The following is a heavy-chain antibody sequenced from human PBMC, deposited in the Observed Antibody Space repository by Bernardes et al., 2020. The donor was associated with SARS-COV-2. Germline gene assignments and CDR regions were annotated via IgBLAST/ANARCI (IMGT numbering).Heavy chain of an antibody. J-gene: IGHJ4*02. Sequence: ASVKVSCMASGYIFSSYAIHWVRQAPGQRLEWMGWIFGATGNTKYSQKFQDRVTITRDTSASTAYIEINNLRPEDTAIYYCARLGGKDSYDTYGQPGFIYWGQGTLVTVSS. CDR1: GYIFSSYA. D-gene: IGHD3-16*01. CDR2: IFGATGNT. CDR3: ARLGGKDSYDTYGQPGFIY. V-gene: IGHV1-3*01.